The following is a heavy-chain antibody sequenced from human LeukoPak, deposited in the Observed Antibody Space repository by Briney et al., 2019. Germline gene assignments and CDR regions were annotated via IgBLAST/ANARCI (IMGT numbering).Heavy chain of an antibody. V-gene: IGHV1-46*01. CDR1: GYTFTSYY. CDR2: INPSGGST. J-gene: IGHJ2*01. D-gene: IGHD4-23*01. CDR3: AKENYGGTDRGYFDL. Sequence: ASVTVSCKASGYTFTSYYMHWVRQAPGQGLEWMGIINPSGGSTSYAQKFQGRVTMTRDTSTSTVYMELSSLRSEDTAVYYCAKENYGGTDRGYFDLWGRGTLVTVSS.